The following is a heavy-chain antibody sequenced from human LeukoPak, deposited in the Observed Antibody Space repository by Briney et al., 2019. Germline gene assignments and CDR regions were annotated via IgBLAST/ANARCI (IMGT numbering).Heavy chain of an antibody. V-gene: IGHV1-69*13. CDR1: GGTFSSYA. J-gene: IGHJ3*02. D-gene: IGHD1-26*01. CDR2: IIPIFGTA. Sequence: SVKVSCTASGGTFSSYAISWVRQAPGQGLEWMGGIIPIFGTANYTQKFQGRVTITADESTSTAYMELSSLRSEDTAVYYCAKCIVGAADAFDIWGQGTMVTVSS. CDR3: AKCIVGAADAFDI.